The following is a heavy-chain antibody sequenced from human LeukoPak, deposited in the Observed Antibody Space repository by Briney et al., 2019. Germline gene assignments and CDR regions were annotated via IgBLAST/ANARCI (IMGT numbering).Heavy chain of an antibody. CDR3: ASRDTATGLD. CDR1: GGSFSGYY. CDR2: INHSGST. Sequence: SETLSLTCAVYGGSFSGYYWSWIRQPPGKGLEWIGEINHSGSTNYNPSLKSRVTISVDTSKIQFSLKLSSVTAADTAVYYCASRDTATGLDWGQGTLVTVSS. D-gene: IGHD5-18*01. J-gene: IGHJ4*02. V-gene: IGHV4-34*01.